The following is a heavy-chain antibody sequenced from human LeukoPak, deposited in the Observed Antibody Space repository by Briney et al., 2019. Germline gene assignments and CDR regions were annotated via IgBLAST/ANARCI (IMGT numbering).Heavy chain of an antibody. J-gene: IGHJ6*02. CDR1: GYTFTGYY. CDR2: INPNSGGT. V-gene: IGHV1-2*02. Sequence: ASVTVSCKASGYTFTGYYMHWVRQAPGQGLEWMGWINPNSGGTNYAQKFQGRVTMTRDTSISTAYMELSRLGSDDTAVYYCARVWAYCGGDCSTRSYGMDVWGQGTTVTVSS. CDR3: ARVWAYCGGDCSTRSYGMDV. D-gene: IGHD2-21*02.